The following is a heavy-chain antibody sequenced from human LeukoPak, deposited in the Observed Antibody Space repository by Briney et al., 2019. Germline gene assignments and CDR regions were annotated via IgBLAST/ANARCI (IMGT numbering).Heavy chain of an antibody. CDR3: ARDTRVLLWFGELSTPPNWFDP. J-gene: IGHJ5*02. Sequence: ASVKVSCKASGYTFTSYGISWVRQAPGQGLEWMGWISAYNGNTNYAQKLQGRVTMTTDTSTSTAYMELRSLRSDDTAVYYCARDTRVLLWFGELSTPPNWFDPWGQGTLVTVSS. CDR1: GYTFTSYG. D-gene: IGHD3-10*01. V-gene: IGHV1-18*01. CDR2: ISAYNGNT.